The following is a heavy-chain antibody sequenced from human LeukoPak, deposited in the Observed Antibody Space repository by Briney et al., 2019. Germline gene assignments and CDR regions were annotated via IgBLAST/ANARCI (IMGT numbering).Heavy chain of an antibody. CDR3: ASTSKYIGSGRDDSFDI. D-gene: IGHD3-10*01. J-gene: IGHJ3*02. CDR1: GGSISTGGYY. CDR2: ISYSGGT. V-gene: IGHV4-30-4*01. Sequence: SSETLSLTCTVSGGSISTGGYYWSWIRQPPGKGLEWIGYISYSGGTYYNPSLKNRISISVDTSKSQFSLKVSSVTAADTAVYYCASTSKYIGSGRDDSFDIWGQGTMVTVSS.